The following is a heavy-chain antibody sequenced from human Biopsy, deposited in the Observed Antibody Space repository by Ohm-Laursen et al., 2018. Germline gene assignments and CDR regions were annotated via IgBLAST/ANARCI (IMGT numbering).Heavy chain of an antibody. D-gene: IGHD3-10*01. CDR3: VRGGSGSFPFDY. V-gene: IGHV4-4*07. J-gene: IGHJ4*02. Sequence: SDTLSLTCTVSGGSLSSYYWSWIRQPAGKGLEWIGRIYSSGSTNYNPSLKSRVTLSMDTSKRQFSLRLTSVTAADTAVYYCVRGGSGSFPFDYWGPGTLVTVSS. CDR1: GGSLSSYY. CDR2: IYSSGST.